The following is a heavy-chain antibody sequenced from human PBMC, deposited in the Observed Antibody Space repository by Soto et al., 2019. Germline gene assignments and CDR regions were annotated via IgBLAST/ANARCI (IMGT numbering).Heavy chain of an antibody. V-gene: IGHV4-31*03. CDR1: GGSITXGGYY. Sequence: TLSLTCTVSGGSITXGGYYWSWIRQHPGKGLEWIGYIYNSGTTYYNPSLKSRVTISVDTSKNQFSLKLTSVTAADTAVYYCARDPAPWGQGTLVTVSS. CDR3: ARDPAP. CDR2: IYNSGTT. J-gene: IGHJ5*02.